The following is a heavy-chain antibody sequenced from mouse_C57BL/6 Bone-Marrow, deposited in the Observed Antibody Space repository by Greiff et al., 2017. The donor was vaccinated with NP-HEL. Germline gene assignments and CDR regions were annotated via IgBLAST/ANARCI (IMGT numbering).Heavy chain of an antibody. D-gene: IGHD2-2*01. Sequence: DVQLVESGGDLVKPGGSLKLSCAASGFTFSSYGMSWVRQTPDKRLEWVATISSGGSYTYYPDSVKGRFTISRDNAKSTLYLQMSRLKSEDTAMYYCAREGYGYGFAYWGQGTLVTVSA. V-gene: IGHV5-6*01. CDR2: ISSGGSYT. CDR1: GFTFSSYG. J-gene: IGHJ3*01. CDR3: AREGYGYGFAY.